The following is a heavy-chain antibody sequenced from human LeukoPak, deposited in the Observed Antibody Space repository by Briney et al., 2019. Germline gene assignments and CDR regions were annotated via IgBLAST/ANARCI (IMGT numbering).Heavy chain of an antibody. V-gene: IGHV4-34*01. J-gene: IGHJ6*04. CDR3: ASGGGRRYFDWYRLGMDV. CDR2: INHSGST. Sequence: SETLSLTCAVYGGSFSGYYWSWIRQPPGKGLEWIGGINHSGSTNYNPSLKSRVTISVDTSKNQFSLKLSSVTAADTAVYYCASGGGRRYFDWYRLGMDVWGKGTTVTVSS. D-gene: IGHD3-9*01. CDR1: GGSFSGYY.